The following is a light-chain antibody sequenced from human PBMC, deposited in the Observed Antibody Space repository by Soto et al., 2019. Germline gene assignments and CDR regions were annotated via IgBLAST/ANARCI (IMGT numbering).Light chain of an antibody. CDR3: AAGDDRRSWV. Sequence: QSVLTQPPSASGTPGQRVTISCSGSSSNIGSNYVYWYQQLPGTAPKLLIYRNNQRPSGVPDRFSGSKSGTSASLAISGPRSEDGADYYCAAGDDRRSWVFGGGPKLTAL. CDR1: SSNIGSNY. CDR2: RNN. V-gene: IGLV1-47*01. J-gene: IGLJ3*02.